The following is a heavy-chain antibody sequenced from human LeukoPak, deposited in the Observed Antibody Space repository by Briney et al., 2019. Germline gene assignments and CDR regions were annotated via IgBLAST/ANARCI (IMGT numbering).Heavy chain of an antibody. CDR2: INNDATST. CDR1: VFTFSKYW. J-gene: IGHJ4*02. CDR3: ARVTSSLKALDY. Sequence: GGSLRLSCAASVFTFSKYWMHWVRQAPGKGLVWLSRINNDATSTTYTDSVKGCFTISRDNAENTLFLQMNSLRVDDTAVYYCARVTSSLKALDYWGQGTLVTVSS. D-gene: IGHD6-6*01. V-gene: IGHV3-74*01.